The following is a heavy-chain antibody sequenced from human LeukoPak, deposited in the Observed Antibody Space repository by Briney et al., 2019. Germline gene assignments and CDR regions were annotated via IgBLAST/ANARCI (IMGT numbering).Heavy chain of an antibody. CDR2: IYYSGST. CDR3: SRGGGGIPFDS. J-gene: IGHJ4*01. Sequence: SETLSLTCTVSGGSISSYYWSWIRQPPGKGLECIGYIYYSGSTNYNPSLKSRVTISIDTSKNQFSLKLNSVTAADTAVYFCSRGGGGIPFDSWGQGTLVTVSS. V-gene: IGHV4-59*01. D-gene: IGHD2-21*01. CDR1: GGSISSYY.